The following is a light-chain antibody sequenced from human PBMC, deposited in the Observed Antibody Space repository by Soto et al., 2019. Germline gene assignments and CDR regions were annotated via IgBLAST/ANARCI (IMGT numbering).Light chain of an antibody. V-gene: IGKV1-5*03. CDR3: QQFNSYSAWT. J-gene: IGKJ1*01. Sequence: MTQSPATLSVSPGERATLSCRASQSVSSNLAWYQQKPGKAPKLLIYKASSLESGVPSRFSGSGSGTEFTLTISSLQPDDFATYHCQQFNSYSAWTFGQGTKVEIK. CDR1: QSVSSN. CDR2: KAS.